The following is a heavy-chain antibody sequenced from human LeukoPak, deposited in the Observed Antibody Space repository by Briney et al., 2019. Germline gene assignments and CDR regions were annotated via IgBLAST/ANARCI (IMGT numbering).Heavy chain of an antibody. CDR3: ARRRSAYSGTPYCFDY. CDR1: CGGFSGFY. J-gene: IGHJ4*02. Sequence: PSGTPSLTPAVYCGGFSGFYWSRIRQPPRKGPGWVGGINHSGSTNYNPSLKSRVTISVDTSKNQFSLKLSSVTAADTAVYYCARRRSAYSGTPYCFDYWGQGTLVTVSS. CDR2: INHSGST. D-gene: IGHD1-26*01. V-gene: IGHV4-34*01.